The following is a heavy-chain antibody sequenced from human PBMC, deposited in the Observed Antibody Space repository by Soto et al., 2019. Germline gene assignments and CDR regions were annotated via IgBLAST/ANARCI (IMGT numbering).Heavy chain of an antibody. J-gene: IGHJ4*02. Sequence: SQTLSLTCTVSAGSISSGDYYWSWIRQPPGRGLEWSGYIYYSGSTYYNPSLKSRVTISVDTSKNQFSLKLSSVTAADTAVYYCARAESRRAFDYWGQGTLVTVSS. CDR1: AGSISSGDYY. CDR2: IYYSGST. CDR3: ARAESRRAFDY. V-gene: IGHV4-30-4*01.